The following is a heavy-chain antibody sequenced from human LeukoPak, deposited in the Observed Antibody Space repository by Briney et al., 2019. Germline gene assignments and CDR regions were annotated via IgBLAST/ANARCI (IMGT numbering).Heavy chain of an antibody. CDR3: ARGTTVTNHYYYYYMDV. CDR2: INHSGST. V-gene: IGHV4-34*01. J-gene: IGHJ6*03. Sequence: SETLSLTCAVYGGSFSGYYWSWLRQPPGKGLEWIGEINHSGSTNYNPSLKSRVTISVDTSKNQFPLKLSSVTAADTAVYYCARGTTVTNHYYYYYMDVWGKGTTVTVS. D-gene: IGHD4-11*01. CDR1: GGSFSGYY.